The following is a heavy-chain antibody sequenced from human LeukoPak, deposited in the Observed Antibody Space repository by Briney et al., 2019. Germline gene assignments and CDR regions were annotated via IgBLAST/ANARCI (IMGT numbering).Heavy chain of an antibody. CDR1: GFTFSSYA. V-gene: IGHV3-7*01. CDR3: ARDSVAGLYYFDY. CDR2: IKQDGSEK. J-gene: IGHJ4*02. Sequence: PGGSLRLSCAASGFTFSSYAMSWVRQAPGKGLEWVANIKQDGSEKYYVDSVKGRFTISRDNAKNSLYLQMNGLRAEDTAVYYCARDSVAGLYYFDYWGQGTLVTVSS. D-gene: IGHD6-19*01.